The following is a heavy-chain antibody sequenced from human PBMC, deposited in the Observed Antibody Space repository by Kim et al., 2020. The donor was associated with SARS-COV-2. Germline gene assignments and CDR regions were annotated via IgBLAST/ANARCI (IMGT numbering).Heavy chain of an antibody. J-gene: IGHJ6*01. CDR2: VSYSGST. Sequence: SETLSLTCTVSGGSISRSSLLWIRQPPGKGLEWIGYVSYSGSTNYNPSLQSRVTISVDTSKNQFSLNLSSVTAADTAIYYCARAGGEWIGEWLANYYQYG. CDR3: ARAGGEWIGEWLANYYQYG. V-gene: IGHV4-59*01. D-gene: IGHD3-10*01. CDR1: GGSISRSS.